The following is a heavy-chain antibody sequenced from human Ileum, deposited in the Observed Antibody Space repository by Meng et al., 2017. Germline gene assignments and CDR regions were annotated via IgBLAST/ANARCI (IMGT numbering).Heavy chain of an antibody. Sequence: RLQESGPGLVEPSGTLSLTCTVSGCSLSSSFYWSWVRQSPGKGLEWIGQIYLAGSPNYNPSLESRVTISVDKSKNQFSLRLTSVTAADTAIFYCVRHGGKYFDSWGQGTLVTVSS. J-gene: IGHJ4*02. D-gene: IGHD2-15*01. CDR2: IYLAGSP. V-gene: IGHV4-4*02. CDR1: GCSLSSSFY. CDR3: VRHGGKYFDS.